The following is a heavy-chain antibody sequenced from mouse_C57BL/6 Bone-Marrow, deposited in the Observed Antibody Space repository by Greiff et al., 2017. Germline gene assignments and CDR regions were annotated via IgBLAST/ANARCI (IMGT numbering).Heavy chain of an antibody. J-gene: IGHJ2*01. CDR1: GYTFPSYW. Sequence: QVQLQQPGAELVKPGASVKLSCKASGYTFPSYWMHWVKQRPGQGLEWIGMIHPNSGSTNYNEKFKSKATLTVDKSSSTAYMQLSSLTSEDSAVYYCARFGYYYGSSYFDYWGQGTTLTVSS. V-gene: IGHV1-64*01. CDR2: IHPNSGST. CDR3: ARFGYYYGSSYFDY. D-gene: IGHD1-1*01.